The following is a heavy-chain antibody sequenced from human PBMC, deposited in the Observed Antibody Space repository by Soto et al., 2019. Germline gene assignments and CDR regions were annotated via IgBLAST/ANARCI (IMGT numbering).Heavy chain of an antibody. D-gene: IGHD3-22*01. CDR3: ARESEYYYDSSGYSDY. CDR2: IIPILGIA. Sequence: QVQLVQSGAEVKKPGSSVKVSCKASGGTFSSYTISWVRQAPGQGLEWMGRIIPILGIAKYAQKFQGRVTITADKSTSTAYMELSSLRSEDTAVYYCARESEYYYDSSGYSDYWGQGTLVTVSS. V-gene: IGHV1-69*08. CDR1: GGTFSSYT. J-gene: IGHJ4*02.